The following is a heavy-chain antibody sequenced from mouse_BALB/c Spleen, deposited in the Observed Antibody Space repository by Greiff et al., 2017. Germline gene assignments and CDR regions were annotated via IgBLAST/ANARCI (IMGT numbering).Heavy chain of an antibody. Sequence: DLVKPGASVKLSCKASGYTFTSYWINWIKQRPGQGLEWIGRIAPGSGSTYYNEMFKGKATLTVDTSPSTAYIQLSSLSSEDSAVYFCAREGDYGNYHAMDYWGQGTSVTVSS. J-gene: IGHJ4*01. CDR2: IAPGSGST. CDR1: GYTFTSYW. CDR3: AREGDYGNYHAMDY. V-gene: IGHV1S41*01. D-gene: IGHD2-1*01.